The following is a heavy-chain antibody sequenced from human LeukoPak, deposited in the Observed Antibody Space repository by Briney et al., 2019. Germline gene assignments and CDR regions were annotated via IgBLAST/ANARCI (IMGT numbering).Heavy chain of an antibody. CDR2: ISYDGSNK. CDR3: ARGPEAFGVLKGAFDI. Sequence: GRSLRLSCAASGFTFSSYAMHWVRQAPGKGLEWVAVISYDGSNKYYADSVKGRFTISRDNSKNTLYLQMNSLRAEDTAVYYCARGPEAFGVLKGAFDIWGQGTVVTVSS. J-gene: IGHJ3*02. V-gene: IGHV3-30-3*01. D-gene: IGHD3-3*01. CDR1: GFTFSSYA.